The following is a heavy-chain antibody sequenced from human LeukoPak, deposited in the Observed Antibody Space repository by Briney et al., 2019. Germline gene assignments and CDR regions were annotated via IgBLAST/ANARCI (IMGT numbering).Heavy chain of an antibody. V-gene: IGHV3-53*01. Sequence: GGSLRLSCEASGFSVSSNYMTWVRQAPGKGLEWVSVIYSGGSTYYADSVKGRFIISRDNSKNTVYLQMNSLRAEDTAVYYCARDRGVITPFDYWGQGTLVTVSS. J-gene: IGHJ4*02. CDR1: GFSVSSNY. CDR2: IYSGGST. D-gene: IGHD2-21*01. CDR3: ARDRGVITPFDY.